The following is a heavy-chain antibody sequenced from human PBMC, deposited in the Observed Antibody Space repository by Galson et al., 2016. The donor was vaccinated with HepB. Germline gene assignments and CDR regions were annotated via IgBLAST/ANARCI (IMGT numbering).Heavy chain of an antibody. V-gene: IGHV3-33*01. CDR2: IWYDGRDK. D-gene: IGHD3-22*01. J-gene: IGHJ4*02. Sequence: SLRLSCAASGFTLRSYGIHWVRQTPGKGLEWVAVIWYDGRDKYYADSVKGRFTISRDTSKNTVDLQMDSLRAEDTAVYNCARDGDTSGHYGNFDYWGQGTLVTVSS. CDR3: ARDGDTSGHYGNFDY. CDR1: GFTLRSYG.